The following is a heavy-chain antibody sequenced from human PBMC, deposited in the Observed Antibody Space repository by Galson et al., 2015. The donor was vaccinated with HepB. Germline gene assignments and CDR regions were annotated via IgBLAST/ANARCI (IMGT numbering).Heavy chain of an antibody. V-gene: IGHV6-1*01. Sequence: CAISGDSVSSNRTAWNWIRQSPSRGLEWLGRTYYVSRWNTEYPISVKGRISIKPDISKNQFSLQLNSVTPDDTAVYYCVRGLGTTGLKYWGLGTLVTVSS. CDR2: TYYVSRWNT. D-gene: IGHD1-7*01. CDR1: GDSVSSNRTA. CDR3: VRGLGTTGLKY. J-gene: IGHJ4*02.